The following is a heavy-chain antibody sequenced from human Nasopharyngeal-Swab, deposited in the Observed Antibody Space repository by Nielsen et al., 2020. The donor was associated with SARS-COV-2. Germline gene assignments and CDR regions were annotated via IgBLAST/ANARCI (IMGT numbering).Heavy chain of an antibody. Sequence: SVKVSWKASGGTFSSYAISWVRQGPGQWLEWIGGIIPILGIANYAQKFQGRVPITADKSTSTAYMELSSLRSEDTAVYYCASSDYVWGSYRYTGAYFDYWGQGTLVTVSS. D-gene: IGHD3-16*02. V-gene: IGHV1-69*10. CDR2: IIPILGIA. J-gene: IGHJ4*02. CDR3: ASSDYVWGSYRYTGAYFDY. CDR1: GGTFSSYA.